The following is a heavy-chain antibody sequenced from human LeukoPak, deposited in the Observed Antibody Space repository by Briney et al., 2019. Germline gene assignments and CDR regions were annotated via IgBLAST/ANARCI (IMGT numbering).Heavy chain of an antibody. CDR3: ARTRGSGSYSYFDY. CDR2: ISSSSSYI. CDR1: GFTFSSYS. D-gene: IGHD3-10*01. Sequence: GGSLRLSCAASGFTFSSYSMNWVRQAPGKGLEWVSSISSSSSYIYYADSVKGRFTISRDNAKNSLYLQMNSLRAEETAVYYCARTRGSGSYSYFDYWGQGTLVTVSS. V-gene: IGHV3-21*01. J-gene: IGHJ4*02.